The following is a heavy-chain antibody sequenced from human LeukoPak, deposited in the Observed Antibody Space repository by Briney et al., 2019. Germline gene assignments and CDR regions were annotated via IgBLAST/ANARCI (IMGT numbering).Heavy chain of an antibody. Sequence: PSETLSLTCTVSGGSISSGDYYWSWIRQPPGKGLEWIGHIYYSGSTYYNPSLKSRVTISVDTSKNQFSLKLSSVTAADTAVYYCARVGRHSTRELLANFDYWGQGTLVTVSS. CDR2: IYYSGST. CDR1: GGSISSGDYY. J-gene: IGHJ4*02. CDR3: ARVGRHSTRELLANFDY. D-gene: IGHD1-26*01. V-gene: IGHV4-30-4*08.